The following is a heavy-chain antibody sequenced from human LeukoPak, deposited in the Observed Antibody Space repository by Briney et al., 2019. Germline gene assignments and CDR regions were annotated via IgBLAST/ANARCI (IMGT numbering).Heavy chain of an antibody. J-gene: IGHJ3*02. CDR3: VKLFLSGLSTGAFDI. Sequence: AGGSLRLSCAASLFTFRTHGMSWVRQAPGKGLEWVSGISGSGGYTYYADSVKGRFTNSRDNSKNTVYLQMNSPKAEVSAVYYCVKLFLSGLSTGAFDIWGQGTMATVSS. CDR1: LFTFRTHG. CDR2: ISGSGGYT. D-gene: IGHD6-19*01. V-gene: IGHV3-23*01.